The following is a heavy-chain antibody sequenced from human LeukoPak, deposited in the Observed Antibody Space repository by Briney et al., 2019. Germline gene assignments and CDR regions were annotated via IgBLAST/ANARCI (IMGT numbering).Heavy chain of an antibody. CDR2: IKQDGGEK. CDR1: GFIFSYYW. Sequence: GGSLRLSCAASGFIFSYYWMHWVRQAPGKGLEWVANIKQDGGEKYYVDSVKGRFTISRDNAKNSLYLQMNSLRAEDTAVYCCARSFYSGQNDYWGQGTLVTVSS. D-gene: IGHD3-16*02. CDR3: ARSFYSGQNDY. V-gene: IGHV3-7*01. J-gene: IGHJ4*02.